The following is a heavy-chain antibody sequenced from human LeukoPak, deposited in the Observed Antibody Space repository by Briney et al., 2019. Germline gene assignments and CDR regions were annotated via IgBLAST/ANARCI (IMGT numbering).Heavy chain of an antibody. Sequence: GGSLRLSCAASGFTFSSYAMHWVRQAPGKGLEWVAVISYDGSNKYNADSVKGRFTISRDNSNNTLYLQMNSLRAEDMAVYYCARDLVNWARSIYAMDVWGQGTTVIVSS. CDR3: ARDLVNWARSIYAMDV. CDR2: ISYDGSNK. D-gene: IGHD7-27*01. V-gene: IGHV3-30-3*01. CDR1: GFTFSSYA. J-gene: IGHJ6*02.